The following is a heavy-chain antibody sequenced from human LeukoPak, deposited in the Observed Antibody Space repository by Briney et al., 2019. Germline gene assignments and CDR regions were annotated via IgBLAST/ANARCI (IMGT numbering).Heavy chain of an antibody. D-gene: IGHD2/OR15-2a*01. J-gene: IGHJ4*02. V-gene: IGHV3-48*03. CDR1: GFTFSSHE. Sequence: PGGSLRLSCAVSGFTFSSHEMNWVRQAPGKGLEWVSYITTSGRTKYYADSVKGRFTISRDNAKNSLYLQMNSLRAEDTALYYCAKDRENRASGYIDYWGQGTLVTVSS. CDR3: AKDRENRASGYIDY. CDR2: ITTSGRTK.